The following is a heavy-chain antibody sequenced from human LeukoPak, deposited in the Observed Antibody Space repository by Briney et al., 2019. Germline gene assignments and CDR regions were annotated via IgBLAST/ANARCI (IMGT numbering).Heavy chain of an antibody. CDR2: FSGSGGDT. J-gene: IGHJ3*02. V-gene: IGHV3-23*01. CDR3: ARDTLEYSNSPDALDI. Sequence: GGSLRLSCAASGFTFSSYAMSWVRQAPGKGLEWVSAFSGSGGDTYYADSVKGRFTISRDNAKNSLYMQMESLRDEDTAIYYCARDTLEYSNSPDALDIWGQGTMVTVSS. D-gene: IGHD4-23*01. CDR1: GFTFSSYA.